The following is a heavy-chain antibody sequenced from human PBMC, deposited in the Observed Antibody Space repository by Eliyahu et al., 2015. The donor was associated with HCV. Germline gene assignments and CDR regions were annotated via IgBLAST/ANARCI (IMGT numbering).Heavy chain of an antibody. Sequence: EVQLVESGGGLVKPGGSLRLSCAASGFTFSNAWMSWVRQAPGKGLXWVGRIKSKTXXGTTDYAAPVKGRFTXSRDDSKNTLYLQMNSLKTEDTAVYYCTTEVRYFDWFDYWGQGTLVTVSS. D-gene: IGHD3-9*01. J-gene: IGHJ4*02. V-gene: IGHV3-15*01. CDR3: TTEVRYFDWFDY. CDR1: GFTFSNAW. CDR2: IKSKTXXGTT.